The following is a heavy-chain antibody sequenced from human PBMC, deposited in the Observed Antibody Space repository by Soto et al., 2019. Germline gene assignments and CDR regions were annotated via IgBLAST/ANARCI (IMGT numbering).Heavy chain of an antibody. D-gene: IGHD2-8*01. Sequence: EVQLVQSGAEVKKPGESLRVSCQGSGYTFGHYYIAWMRQRPGRGLEWMGIIYPGDSESSYHPSFQGHVTLSVDRSITTAYLQWNSLKPSDTATFYCAKQLKISTAVGQYAFDYWGQGTRVTVSS. CDR2: IYPGDSES. J-gene: IGHJ4*02. CDR3: AKQLKISTAVGQYAFDY. V-gene: IGHV5-51*03. CDR1: GYTFGHYY.